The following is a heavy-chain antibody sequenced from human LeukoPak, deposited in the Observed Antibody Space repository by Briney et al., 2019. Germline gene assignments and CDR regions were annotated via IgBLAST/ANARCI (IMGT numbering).Heavy chain of an antibody. CDR3: AKVGSITIFGVVDDYFDY. V-gene: IGHV3-9*01. CDR1: GFTFDDYA. J-gene: IGHJ4*02. Sequence: GGSLGLSCAASGFTFDDYAMHWVRQAPGKGLEWVSGISWNSGSIGYADSVKGRFTISRDNAKNSLYLQMNSLRAEDAALYYCAKVGSITIFGVVDDYFDYWGQGTLVTVSS. D-gene: IGHD3-3*01. CDR2: ISWNSGSI.